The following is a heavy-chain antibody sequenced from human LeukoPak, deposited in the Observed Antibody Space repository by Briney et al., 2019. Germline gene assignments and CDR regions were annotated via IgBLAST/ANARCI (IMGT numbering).Heavy chain of an antibody. J-gene: IGHJ4*02. D-gene: IGHD3-10*01. CDR2: INWNGGST. V-gene: IGHV3-20*04. CDR3: TRLSEMLRGPQVIYYFDY. CDR1: GFTFDDYG. Sequence: GGSLRLSCAASGFTFDDYGMSWVRQAPGKGLEWVSGINWNGGSTGYADSVKGRFTISRDNAKNSLYLQMNSLRAEDTAVYFCTRLSEMLRGPQVIYYFDYWGQGTLVTVSA.